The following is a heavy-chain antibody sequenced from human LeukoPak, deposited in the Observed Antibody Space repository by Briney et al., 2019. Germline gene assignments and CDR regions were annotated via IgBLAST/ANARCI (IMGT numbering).Heavy chain of an antibody. CDR2: ISYDGSNK. J-gene: IGHJ4*02. Sequence: PGRSLRLSCAASGFSFSSDAMHWVRQAPGKGLEWVAVISYDGSNKFYADSVKGQFTISRDNSKDTLNLQMNSLRAEDTAVYYCARGRTRGMIVVVPGEFDYWGQGTLVTVSS. V-gene: IGHV3-30*01. CDR3: ARGRTRGMIVVVPGEFDY. D-gene: IGHD3-22*01. CDR1: GFSFSSDA.